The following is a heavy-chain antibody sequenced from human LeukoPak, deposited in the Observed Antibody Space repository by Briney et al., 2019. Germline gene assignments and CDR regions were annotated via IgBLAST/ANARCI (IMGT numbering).Heavy chain of an antibody. V-gene: IGHV3-23*01. J-gene: IGHJ4*02. CDR1: GFTFSNYV. CDR3: AKGGYDTRGYYYGFDY. CDR2: ISSSGDSR. D-gene: IGHD3-22*01. Sequence: GGSLRLSCAASGFTFSNYVMNWVRQAPGRGLEGVSVISSSGDSRYYADSVKGRFTISRDNSENTLYLQMNSLTVEDTAVYYCAKGGYDTRGYYYGFDYWGQGTVVTVSS.